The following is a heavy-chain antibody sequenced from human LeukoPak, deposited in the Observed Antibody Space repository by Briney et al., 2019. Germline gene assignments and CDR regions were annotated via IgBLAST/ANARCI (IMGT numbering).Heavy chain of an antibody. Sequence: SETLTLTCAVYGGSFSGYYWSWIRQPPGKGLXXXXXXXHSGSTNYNPSLKSRVTISVDTSKNQFSLKLSSVTAADTAVYYCARGEGSGSYYKYYFDYWGQGTLVTVSS. CDR3: ARGEGSGSYYKYYFDY. J-gene: IGHJ4*02. V-gene: IGHV4-34*01. D-gene: IGHD3-10*01. CDR2: XXHSGST. CDR1: GGSFSGYY.